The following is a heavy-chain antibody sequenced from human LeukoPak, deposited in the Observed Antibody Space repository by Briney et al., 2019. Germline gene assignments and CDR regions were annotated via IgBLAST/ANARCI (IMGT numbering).Heavy chain of an antibody. Sequence: GGSVRLSCAASGFTFSSYSMNWVRQAPGKGLEWGSYISSSSSTIYYADSVKSRFTISRDNAKNSLYLQMNSLRAEDTAVYYCASDQYYYDSSGYYYKGAFDIWGQGTMVTVSS. D-gene: IGHD3-22*01. CDR1: GFTFSSYS. CDR3: ASDQYYYDSSGYYYKGAFDI. V-gene: IGHV3-48*04. J-gene: IGHJ3*02. CDR2: ISSSSSTI.